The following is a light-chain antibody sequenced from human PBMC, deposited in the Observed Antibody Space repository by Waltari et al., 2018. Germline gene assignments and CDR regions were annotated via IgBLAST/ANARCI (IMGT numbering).Light chain of an antibody. Sequence: DIVLPHSPGTLSLSPGERATLSCRASQIISNNYLAWYQAKPGQAPRLLIYGISHRATGIPDRFSGGGSGTDFTLTISRLEPEDVAVYYCQQFGGSPKYTFGQGTKLEIK. J-gene: IGKJ2*01. V-gene: IGKV3-20*01. CDR2: GIS. CDR3: QQFGGSPKYT. CDR1: QIISNNY.